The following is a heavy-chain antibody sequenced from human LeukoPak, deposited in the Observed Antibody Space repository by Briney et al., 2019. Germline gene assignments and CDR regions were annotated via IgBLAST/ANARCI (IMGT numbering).Heavy chain of an antibody. V-gene: IGHV1-2*04. CDR3: ATTSRRGEGGLYYFDY. CDR1: GYTFTGYY. J-gene: IGHJ4*02. CDR2: INPNSGGT. Sequence: ASVKVSCKASGYTFTGYYMHWVRQAPGQGLEWMGWINPNSGGTNYAQKFQGWVTMTRDTSISTAYMELSRLRSDDTAVYYCATTSRRGEGGLYYFDYWGQGTLVTVSS. D-gene: IGHD3-16*01.